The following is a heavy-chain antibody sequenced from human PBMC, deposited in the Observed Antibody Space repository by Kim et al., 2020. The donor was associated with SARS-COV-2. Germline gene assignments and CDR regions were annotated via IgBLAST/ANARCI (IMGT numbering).Heavy chain of an antibody. CDR2: ISGSSSHI. J-gene: IGHJ6*02. D-gene: IGHD3-9*01. V-gene: IGHV3-21*01. Sequence: VGSLRLSCAASGFTFSTYDMNWVRQAPGKGLEWVSSISGSSSHIYYADSVKGRFTVSRDNAKTSLYLQMNSLRAEDTAVYYCASRSPPARYNGMDVWGQGTTVTVSS. CDR3: ASRSPPARYNGMDV. CDR1: GFTFSTYD.